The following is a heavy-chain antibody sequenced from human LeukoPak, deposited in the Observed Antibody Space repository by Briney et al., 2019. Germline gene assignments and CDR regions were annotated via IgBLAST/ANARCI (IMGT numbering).Heavy chain of an antibody. Sequence: GGSLRLSCAASGFTFSSYAMSWVRQAPGKGLEWVSGISGIGGRTYYADSVKGRFSISRDNAKNSLYLQMNSLRAEDTAVYYCARQGDDYWGHGTLVTVSS. D-gene: IGHD3-16*01. V-gene: IGHV3-23*01. CDR3: ARQGDDY. CDR1: GFTFSSYA. J-gene: IGHJ4*01. CDR2: ISGIGGRT.